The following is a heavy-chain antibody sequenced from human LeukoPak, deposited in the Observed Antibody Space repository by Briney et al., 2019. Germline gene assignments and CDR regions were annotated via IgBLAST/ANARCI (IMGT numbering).Heavy chain of an antibody. J-gene: IGHJ4*02. D-gene: IGHD2-15*01. CDR3: ARAGCSGGSCYSEKSYFDY. CDR1: GFTFSSYA. CDR2: ISYDGSNK. V-gene: IGHV3-30-3*01. Sequence: GGSLRLSCAASGFTFSSYAMHWVRQAPGKGLEWVAVISYDGSNKYYADSVKGRFTISRDNSKNTLYLQMNSLRAEDTAVYYCARAGCSGGSCYSEKSYFDYWGQGTLVTVSS.